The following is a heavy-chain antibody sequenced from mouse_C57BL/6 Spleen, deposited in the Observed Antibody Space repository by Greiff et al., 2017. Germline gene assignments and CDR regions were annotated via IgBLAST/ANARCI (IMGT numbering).Heavy chain of an antibody. CDR1: GYTFTDYN. V-gene: IGHV1-18*01. D-gene: IGHD1-1*01. CDR2: INPNNGGT. J-gene: IGHJ1*03. CDR3: ARYYGSSYERYFDV. Sequence: EVQLQQSGPELVKPGASVKIPCKASGYTFTDYNMDWVKQSHGKSLEWIGDINPNNGGTIYNQKFKGKATLTVDKSSSTAYMELRSLTSEDTAVYYCARYYGSSYERYFDVWGTGTTGTVSS.